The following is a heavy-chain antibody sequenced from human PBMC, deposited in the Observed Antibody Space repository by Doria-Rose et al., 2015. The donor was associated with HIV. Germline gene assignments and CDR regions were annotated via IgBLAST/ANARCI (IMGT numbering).Heavy chain of an antibody. Sequence: SGPVLVKPTETLTLTCTVSGVSLSSPGMGVSWIRQPPGKALEWLATMFSNEERSYKTSLKSRLTISRGTSKSQVVLTMTDMDPVDTATYYCARIKSSRWYHKYYFDFWGQGTLVIVSA. CDR3: ARIKSSRWYHKYYFDF. CDR2: MFSNEER. D-gene: IGHD6-13*01. J-gene: IGHJ4*02. CDR1: GVSLSSPGMG. V-gene: IGHV2-26*01.